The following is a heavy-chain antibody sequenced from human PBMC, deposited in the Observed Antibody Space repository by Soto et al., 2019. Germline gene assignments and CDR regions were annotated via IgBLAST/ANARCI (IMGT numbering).Heavy chain of an antibody. CDR3: ARSDYDILTGYYALDY. D-gene: IGHD3-9*01. V-gene: IGHV4-34*01. J-gene: IGHJ4*02. CDR1: GGSFSGYY. Sequence: SETLSLTCVVYGGSFSGYYWSWIRQPPGKGLEWIGEINHSGSTNYNPSLKSRVTISVDTSKNQFSLKLSSVTAADTAVYYCARSDYDILTGYYALDYWGQGTLVTVSS. CDR2: INHSGST.